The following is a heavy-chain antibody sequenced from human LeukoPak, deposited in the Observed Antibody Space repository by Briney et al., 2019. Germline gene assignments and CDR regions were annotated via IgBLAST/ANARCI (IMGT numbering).Heavy chain of an antibody. D-gene: IGHD3-22*01. J-gene: IGHJ4*02. V-gene: IGHV1-18*01. CDR1: GYTFTSYG. Sequence: ASVKVSCTASGYTFTSYGISWVRQAPGQGLEWMGWISAYNGNTNYAQKLQGRVTMTTDTSTSTAYMELRSLGSDDTAVYYCARIAYYYDSSGYPDWGQGTLVTVSS. CDR2: ISAYNGNT. CDR3: ARIAYYYDSSGYPD.